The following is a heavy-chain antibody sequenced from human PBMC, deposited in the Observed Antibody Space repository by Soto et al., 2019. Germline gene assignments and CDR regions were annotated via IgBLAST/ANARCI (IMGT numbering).Heavy chain of an antibody. CDR1: GYTFTSYG. V-gene: IGHV1-18*01. Sequence: QVQLVQSGAEVKKPGASVKVSCKASGYTFTSYGISWVRQAPGQGLEWMGWISAYNGNTNYAHKLQGRVNMTTDTSTSTAYMELRSLRSDDTAVYYCARAPPSGRYLAKFDYWGQGTLVTVSS. D-gene: IGHD1-26*01. J-gene: IGHJ4*02. CDR3: ARAPPSGRYLAKFDY. CDR2: ISAYNGNT.